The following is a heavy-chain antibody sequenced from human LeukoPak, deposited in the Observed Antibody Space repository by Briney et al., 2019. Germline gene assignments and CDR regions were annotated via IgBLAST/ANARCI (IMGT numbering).Heavy chain of an antibody. D-gene: IGHD5-18*01. CDR1: GGSFSGYY. V-gene: IGHV4-34*01. CDR2: INHSGST. CDR3: ARDRQLWSI. J-gene: IGHJ4*02. Sequence: PSETLSLTCAVYGGSFSGYYWSWIRQPPGKGLEWIGEINHSGSTNYNPSLKSRVTISVDTSKNQFSLKLSSVTAADTAVYYCARDRQLWSIWGRGTLVTVSS.